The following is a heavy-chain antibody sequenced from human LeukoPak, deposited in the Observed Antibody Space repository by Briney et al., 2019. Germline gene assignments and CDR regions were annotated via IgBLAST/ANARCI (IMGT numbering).Heavy chain of an antibody. Sequence: GGSLRLSCAASGFTFNTYAMGWVRQAPGKGLEWVSAISGSGGSTYYADSVKGRFTISRDNSKNTLYLQMNSLRAEDTAVYYCAKLPKQQLVRWFDPWGQGTLVTVSS. D-gene: IGHD6-13*01. CDR3: AKLPKQQLVRWFDP. CDR2: ISGSGGST. CDR1: GFTFNTYA. V-gene: IGHV3-23*01. J-gene: IGHJ5*02.